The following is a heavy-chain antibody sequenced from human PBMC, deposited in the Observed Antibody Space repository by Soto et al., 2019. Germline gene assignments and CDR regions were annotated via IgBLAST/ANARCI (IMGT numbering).Heavy chain of an antibody. Sequence: EVQLVESGGGLVQPAGSLRLSCAASGFTFSSYWMHWVRQAPGKGLVWVSRINSDGSSTSYADSVKGRFTISRDNAKNTLYLQMNSLRAEDTAVYYCARELYDFWSGYPKEGYWFDPWGQGTLVTVSS. D-gene: IGHD3-3*01. CDR3: ARELYDFWSGYPKEGYWFDP. J-gene: IGHJ5*02. CDR1: GFTFSSYW. V-gene: IGHV3-74*01. CDR2: INSDGSST.